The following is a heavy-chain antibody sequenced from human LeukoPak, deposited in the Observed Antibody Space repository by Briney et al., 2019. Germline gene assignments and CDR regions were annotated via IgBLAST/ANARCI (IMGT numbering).Heavy chain of an antibody. CDR3: ARDPYVSNFDY. J-gene: IGHJ4*02. V-gene: IGHV3-23*01. Sequence: GGSLRLSCAASGFTFSTYAMSWVRQAPGKGLEWVSGISGSGGSTYYADSVKGRFTISRDNSKNTLYLQLNSLRAEDTAVYYCARDPYVSNFDYWGQGTLVTVSS. D-gene: IGHD3-10*02. CDR1: GFTFSTYA. CDR2: ISGSGGST.